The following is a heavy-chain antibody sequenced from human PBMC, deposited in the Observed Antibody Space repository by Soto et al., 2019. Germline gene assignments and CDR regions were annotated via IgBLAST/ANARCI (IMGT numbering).Heavy chain of an antibody. CDR1: GGTFSSYA. V-gene: IGHV1-69*13. Sequence: ASVKVSCKASGGTFSSYAISWVRQAPGQGLEWMGGIIPIFGTANYAQKFQGRVTITADESTSTAYMELSSLRSEDTAVYYCARVTENCSGGSCYSHNYYYYGMDVWGQGTTVTVSS. J-gene: IGHJ6*02. CDR2: IIPIFGTA. CDR3: ARVTENCSGGSCYSHNYYYYGMDV. D-gene: IGHD2-15*01.